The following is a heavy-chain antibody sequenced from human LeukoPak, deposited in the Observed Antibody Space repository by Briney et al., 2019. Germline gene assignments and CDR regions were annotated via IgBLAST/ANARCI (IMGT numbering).Heavy chain of an antibody. V-gene: IGHV3-23*01. CDR2: IGGHET. D-gene: IGHD3-16*01. Sequence: PGGSLRLSCTTSGFTFSTNAMSWVRQAPGKGLEWVSTIGGHETFYADSVKGRFTISRDNSKNTVYLHKSSLRVEDTAVYYCAKDWIQFNRVYDCFDSWGQGTLVTVSS. CDR1: GFTFSTNA. J-gene: IGHJ4*02. CDR3: AKDWIQFNRVYDCFDS.